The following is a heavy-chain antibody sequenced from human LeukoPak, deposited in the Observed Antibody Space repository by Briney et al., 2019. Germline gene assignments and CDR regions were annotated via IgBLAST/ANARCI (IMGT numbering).Heavy chain of an antibody. V-gene: IGHV5-51*01. J-gene: IGHJ3*02. D-gene: IGHD3-3*01. CDR1: GYSFTSYW. CDR2: IYPGDPDT. CDR3: ARRLRFLEWISRRGDAFDI. Sequence: GESLKISCKGSGYSFTSYWIGWVRQMPAKGLEWMGIIYPGDPDTRYSPSFQGQVTISADKSISTAYLQWSSLKASDTAMYYCARRLRFLEWISRRGDAFDIWGQGTMVTVSS.